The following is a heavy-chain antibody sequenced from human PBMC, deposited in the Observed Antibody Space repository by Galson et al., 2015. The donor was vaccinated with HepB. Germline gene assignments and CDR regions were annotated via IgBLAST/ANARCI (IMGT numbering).Heavy chain of an antibody. CDR3: ARDQETVVTEGYFDH. D-gene: IGHD4-23*01. CDR2: ISSSSSYI. J-gene: IGHJ4*02. V-gene: IGHV3-21*01. CDR1: GFTFSSYS. Sequence: SLRLSCAASGFTFSSYSMNWVRQAPGKGLEWVSSISSSSSYIYYADSVKGRFTISRDNAKNSLYLQMNSLRAEDTAVYYCARDQETVVTEGYFDHWGQGTLVTVSS.